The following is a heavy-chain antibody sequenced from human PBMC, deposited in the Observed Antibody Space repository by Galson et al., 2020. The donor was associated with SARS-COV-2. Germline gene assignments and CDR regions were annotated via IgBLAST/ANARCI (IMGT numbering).Heavy chain of an antibody. V-gene: IGHV1-69*10. CDR2: IIPILGIA. CDR3: ARSVGIAARTAVGWFDP. J-gene: IGHJ5*02. D-gene: IGHD6-6*01. CDR1: GGTFSSYA. Sequence: SVKVSCKASGGTFSSYAISWVRQAPGQGLEWMGGIIPILGIANYAQKFQGRVTITADKSTSTAYMELSSLRSEDTAVYYCARSVGIAARTAVGWFDPWGQGTLVTVSS.